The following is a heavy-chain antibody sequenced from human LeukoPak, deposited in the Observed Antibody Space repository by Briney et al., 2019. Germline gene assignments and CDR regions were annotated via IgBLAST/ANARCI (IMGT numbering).Heavy chain of an antibody. V-gene: IGHV4-59*01. CDR3: ARALTSYYYDSSGPGGLDY. D-gene: IGHD3-22*01. Sequence: SGTLSLTCTVSGGSISSYYWSWIRQPPGKGLEWIGYIYYSGNTNYNPSLKSRVTISVDTSKNQFSLKLSSVTAADTAVYYCARALTSYYYDSSGPGGLDYWGQGTLVTVSS. CDR1: GGSISSYY. CDR2: IYYSGNT. J-gene: IGHJ4*02.